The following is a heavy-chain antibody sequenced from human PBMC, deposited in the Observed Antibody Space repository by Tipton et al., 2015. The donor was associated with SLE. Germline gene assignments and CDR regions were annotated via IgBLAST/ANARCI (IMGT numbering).Heavy chain of an antibody. CDR3: AKLERHSSGWLDAFDI. CDR1: GFTFSSYA. V-gene: IGHV3-23*01. Sequence: SLRLSCAASGFTFSSYAMSWVRQAPGKGLEWVSAISGSGGSTYYADSVKGRFTISRDNSKNTLYLQMNSLRAEDTAVYYCAKLERHSSGWLDAFDIWGQGTMVTVSS. D-gene: IGHD6-19*01. J-gene: IGHJ3*02. CDR2: ISGSGGST.